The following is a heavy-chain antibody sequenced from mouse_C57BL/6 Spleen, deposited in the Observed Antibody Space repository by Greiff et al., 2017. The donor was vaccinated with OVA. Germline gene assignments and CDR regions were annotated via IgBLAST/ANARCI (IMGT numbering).Heavy chain of an antibody. CDR2: IDPSDSET. CDR1: GYTFTSYW. J-gene: IGHJ2*01. V-gene: IGHV1-52*01. CDR3: ARKGELGEFDY. Sequence: QVQLKQPGAELVRPGSSVKLSCKASGYTFTSYWMHWVKQRPIQGLEWIGNIDPSDSETHYNQKFKGKATLTADKSSSTAYMQLSSLTSEDSAVYFCARKGELGEFDYWGQGTTLTVSS. D-gene: IGHD4-1*01.